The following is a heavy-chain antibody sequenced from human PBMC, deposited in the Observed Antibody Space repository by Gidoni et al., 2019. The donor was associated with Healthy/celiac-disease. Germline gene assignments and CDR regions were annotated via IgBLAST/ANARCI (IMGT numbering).Heavy chain of an antibody. J-gene: IGHJ4*02. D-gene: IGHD6-19*01. CDR2: SSAYNDNT. CDR1: GYTFTSYG. Sequence: QVLLVQPGAEVKKPGASVKVPCKAPGYTFTSYGISWVRQAPGQGLEWMGWSSAYNDNTNDAQKLKSRVTMTTDTATITAYMELRSLRSDDTAVYYCARETTVAGSFDYWGQGTLVTVSS. V-gene: IGHV1-18*04. CDR3: ARETTVAGSFDY.